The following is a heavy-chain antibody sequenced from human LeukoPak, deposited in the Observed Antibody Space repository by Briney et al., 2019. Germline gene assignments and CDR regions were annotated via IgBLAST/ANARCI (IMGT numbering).Heavy chain of an antibody. CDR3: ARGDWGSTSCYY. CDR2: INPNSGGT. V-gene: IGHV1-2*02. CDR1: GYTFTGYY. Sequence: GASVRVSCKASGYTFTGYYMHWVRQAPGQGLEWMGWINPNSGGTNYAQKFQGRVTMTRDTSISTAYMELSRLRSDGTAVYYCARGDWGSTSCYYWGQGTLVTVSS. J-gene: IGHJ4*02. D-gene: IGHD2-2*01.